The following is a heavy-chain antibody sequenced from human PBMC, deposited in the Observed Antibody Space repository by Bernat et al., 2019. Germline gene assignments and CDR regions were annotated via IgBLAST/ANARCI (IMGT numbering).Heavy chain of an antibody. V-gene: IGHV4-59*08. CDR2: IYYSGST. CDR1: GGSISSYY. CDR3: ASRSGYYGADAFDI. Sequence: QVQLQESGPGLVKPSQTLSLTCTVSGGSISSYYWSWIRQPPGKGLEWIGYIYYSGSTNYNPSLTSRVTISVDTSKNQFSLKLSSVTAADTAVYYCASRSGYYGADAFDIWGQGTMVTVSS. J-gene: IGHJ3*02. D-gene: IGHD3-22*01.